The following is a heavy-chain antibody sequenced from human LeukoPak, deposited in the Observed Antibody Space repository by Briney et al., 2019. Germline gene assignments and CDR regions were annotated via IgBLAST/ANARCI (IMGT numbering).Heavy chain of an antibody. D-gene: IGHD1-26*01. CDR2: INSGRSSA. CDR3: AKGAPSGSYYY. CDR1: GFTFSSYC. J-gene: IGHJ4*02. V-gene: IGHV3-74*01. Sequence: GGSLRLSCAASGFTFSSYCMHWVRQAPGKGLVWVSRINSGRSSAYYADSVKGRFTISRDKAKNKLYLHMNSVRAEDTAVYYLAKGAPSGSYYYWGQGTLVTVSS.